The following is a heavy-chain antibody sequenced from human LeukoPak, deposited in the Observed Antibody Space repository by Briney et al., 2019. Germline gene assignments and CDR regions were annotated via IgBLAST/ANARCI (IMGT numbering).Heavy chain of an antibody. V-gene: IGHV1-3*03. Sequence: GASVKVSCKASGYTFTSYAMHWVRQAPGRRLEWMGWINAGNANTKYSQEFQGRVTITRDTSASTAYMELSSLRSEDMAVYYCARASGFLDLYYFDYWGQGTLVTVSS. J-gene: IGHJ4*02. D-gene: IGHD3-22*01. CDR1: GYTFTSYA. CDR3: ARASGFLDLYYFDY. CDR2: INAGNANT.